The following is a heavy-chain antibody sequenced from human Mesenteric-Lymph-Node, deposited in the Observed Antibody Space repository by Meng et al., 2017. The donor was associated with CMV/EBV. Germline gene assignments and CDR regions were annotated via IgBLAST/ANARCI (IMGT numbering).Heavy chain of an antibody. D-gene: IGHD4-11*01. V-gene: IGHV3-23*01. J-gene: IGHJ4*02. CDR3: ARELRNSNYKYYFDY. CDR2: ISGGGGTT. CDR1: GFTFSSYA. Sequence: GGSLRLSCAASGFTFSSYALSWVRQAPGKGLEWVSTISGGGGTTYYADSVRGRFTISRDNSKNTLYLQMNSLRAEDTAVYYCARELRNSNYKYYFDYWGQGTLVTVSS.